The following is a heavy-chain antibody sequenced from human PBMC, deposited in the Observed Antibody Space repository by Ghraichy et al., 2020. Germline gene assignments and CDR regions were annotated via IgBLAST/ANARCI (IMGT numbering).Heavy chain of an antibody. D-gene: IGHD6-19*01. Sequence: GSLRLSCAASGFTFSSYAMNWVRQAPGKGLEWVSAISGSGGSTYYADSVKGRFTISRDNSKNTLYLQMNSLRAEDSAVYYCAKPLYSSAWANMDVWGKGTTVTVSS. CDR1: GFTFSSYA. V-gene: IGHV3-23*01. J-gene: IGHJ6*03. CDR3: AKPLYSSAWANMDV. CDR2: ISGSGGST.